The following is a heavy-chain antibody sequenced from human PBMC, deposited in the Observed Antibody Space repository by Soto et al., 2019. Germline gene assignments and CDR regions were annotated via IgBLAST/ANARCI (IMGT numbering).Heavy chain of an antibody. CDR1: GGTFSPYT. CDR3: ARDWESTVSTWSFGAF. V-gene: IGHV1-69*08. CDR2: VIPFLGVT. J-gene: IGHJ4*02. D-gene: IGHD3-10*01. Sequence: QVQVVQSGAEVKKPGSSVKVSCKASGGTFSPYTINWVRPAPGQGLEWMGRVIPFLGVTNYAQKFQARVTITADKSTTTAYMELSGLRFEDTAVYYCARDWESTVSTWSFGAFWGRGTLVTVSS.